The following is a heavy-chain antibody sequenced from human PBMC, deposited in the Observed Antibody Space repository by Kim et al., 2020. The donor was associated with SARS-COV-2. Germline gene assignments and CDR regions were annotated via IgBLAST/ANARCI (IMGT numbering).Heavy chain of an antibody. Sequence: GGTTSYADPVKGRFTIARDNAKNTLYLQMNSLRAEDTAVYYCAKTTGMDVWGQGTTVTVSS. D-gene: IGHD4-17*01. CDR3: AKTTGMDV. CDR2: GGTT. J-gene: IGHJ6*02. V-gene: IGHV3-23*01.